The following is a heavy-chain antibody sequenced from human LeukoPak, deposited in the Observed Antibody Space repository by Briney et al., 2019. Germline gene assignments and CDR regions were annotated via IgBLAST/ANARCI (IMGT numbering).Heavy chain of an antibody. Sequence: GGSLRLSCAASGFTFSDYYMSWIRQAPGKGLEWVAVISHDGANKYYADSVKGRFTISRDNSKNTLYLQLSSLRPEETSVYFCARDLHCTSISCLNWFDPWGQGTLVTVSS. CDR2: ISHDGANK. CDR1: GFTFSDYY. CDR3: ARDLHCTSISCLNWFDP. D-gene: IGHD2-2*01. V-gene: IGHV3-30-3*01. J-gene: IGHJ5*02.